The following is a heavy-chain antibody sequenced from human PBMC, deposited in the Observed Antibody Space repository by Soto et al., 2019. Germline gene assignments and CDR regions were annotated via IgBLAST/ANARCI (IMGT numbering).Heavy chain of an antibody. CDR2: IWYDGSNK. V-gene: IGHV3-33*01. D-gene: IGHD6-6*01. CDR1: GFTFSSYG. CDR3: EREKAARLPTDGMDV. Sequence: PGGSLRLSCAASGFTFSSYGMHWVRQAPGKGLEWVAVIWYDGSNKYYADSVKGRFTISRDNSKNTLYLQMNSLRAEDTAVYYCEREKAARLPTDGMDVWGQGTTVTVS. J-gene: IGHJ6*02.